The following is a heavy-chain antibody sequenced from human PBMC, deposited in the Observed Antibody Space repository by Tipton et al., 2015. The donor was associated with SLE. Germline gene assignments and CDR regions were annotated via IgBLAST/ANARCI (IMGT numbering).Heavy chain of an antibody. Sequence: SLRLSCAASGFTFSDYYMSWIRQAPGKGLEWVSYISSSSSYTNYADSVKGRFTISRDNAKNSLYLQMNSLRAEDTAVYYCARESITIFGVVPREDWGQGTLVTVSS. J-gene: IGHJ4*02. CDR2: ISSSSSYT. CDR3: ARESITIFGVVPRED. CDR1: GFTFSDYY. V-gene: IGHV3-11*06. D-gene: IGHD3-3*01.